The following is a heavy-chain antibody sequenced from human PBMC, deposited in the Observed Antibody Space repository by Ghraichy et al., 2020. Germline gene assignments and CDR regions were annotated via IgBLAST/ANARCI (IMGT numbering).Heavy chain of an antibody. J-gene: IGHJ4*02. CDR3: AKDVWVPRGIFGVVITY. D-gene: IGHD3-3*01. CDR1: GFTFSSYA. Sequence: GGSLRLSCAASGFTFSSYAMSWVRQAPGKGLEWVSGISGSGGSTYYADSVKGRFTISRDNSKNTLYLQMNSLRADDTAVYYCAKDVWVPRGIFGVVITYWGQGTLVTVSS. V-gene: IGHV3-23*01. CDR2: ISGSGGST.